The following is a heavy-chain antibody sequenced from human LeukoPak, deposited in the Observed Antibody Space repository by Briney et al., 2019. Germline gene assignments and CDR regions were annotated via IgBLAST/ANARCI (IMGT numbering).Heavy chain of an antibody. Sequence: SETLSLTCTVSGGSISSGGYYWSWIRQHPGKGLEWIGYIYYSGSTNYNPSLKSRVTISVDTSKNQFSLKLSSVTAADTAVYYCARDGRLVRVGATTRGAFDIWGQGTMVTVSS. CDR3: ARDGRLVRVGATTRGAFDI. J-gene: IGHJ3*02. CDR1: GGSISSGGYY. D-gene: IGHD1-26*01. CDR2: IYYSGST. V-gene: IGHV4-61*08.